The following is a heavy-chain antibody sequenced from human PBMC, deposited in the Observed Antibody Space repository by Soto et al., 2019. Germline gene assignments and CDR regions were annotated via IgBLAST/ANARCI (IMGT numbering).Heavy chain of an antibody. D-gene: IGHD3-10*01. V-gene: IGHV1-69*02. CDR1: GGTFSSYT. CDR3: ARIWFGELAGGMAV. J-gene: IGHJ6*01. Sequence: QVQLVQSGAEVKKPGSSVKVSCKASGGTFSSYTISWVRQAPGQGLEWMGRIIPILGIANYAQKFQGRVTITADKSTSTAYMELSSLRSDDTAVYYCARIWFGELAGGMAVWGQGTTVTVSS. CDR2: IIPILGIA.